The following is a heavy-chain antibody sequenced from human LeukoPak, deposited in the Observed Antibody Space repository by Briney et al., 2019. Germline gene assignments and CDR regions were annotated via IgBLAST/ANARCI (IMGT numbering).Heavy chain of an antibody. V-gene: IGHV3-23*01. J-gene: IGHJ3*02. D-gene: IGHD2-15*01. CDR1: GFTFSSYA. Sequence: PGGSLRLSCAASGFTFSSYAMSWVRQAPGKGLEWVSAISGGGESTYYADSVKGRFTISRDNSKNTLYLQMNSLRAEDTALYYCAKDWGPYCSGASCHPDAFDIWGQGTMVTVSS. CDR2: ISGGGEST. CDR3: AKDWGPYCSGASCHPDAFDI.